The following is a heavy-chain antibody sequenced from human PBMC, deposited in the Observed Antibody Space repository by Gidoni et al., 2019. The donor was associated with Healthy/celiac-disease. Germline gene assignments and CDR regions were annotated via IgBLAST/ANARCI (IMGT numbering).Heavy chain of an antibody. Sequence: QVQLVESGGGVVQPGRSLRLSCAASGFSFSGYGMHWVRQSPGKGLEWVAVTSYDGTNKYYADSVKGRFTSSRDNSKNTLDLQRNSLSVEDTAVYYCAKDRGATGSGRIEHWGQGSLVIVSA. D-gene: IGHD3-10*01. CDR1: GFSFSGYG. CDR3: AKDRGATGSGRIEH. CDR2: TSYDGTNK. V-gene: IGHV3-30*18. J-gene: IGHJ4*02.